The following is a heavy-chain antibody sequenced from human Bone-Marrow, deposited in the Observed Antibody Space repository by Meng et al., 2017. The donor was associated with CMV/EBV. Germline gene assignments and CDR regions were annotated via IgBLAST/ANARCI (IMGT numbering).Heavy chain of an antibody. D-gene: IGHD1-26*01. V-gene: IGHV4-34*01. J-gene: IGHJ4*02. Sequence: SLTCGVYGGSFSSCYWNWIRQPPGKGLEWIGEINHRGSANYNPSLKSRVTMSVDTSKKQFSLKLSSVTAADTALYFCAREIVGATDYWGQGTLVTVSS. CDR1: GGSFSSCY. CDR3: AREIVGATDY. CDR2: INHRGSA.